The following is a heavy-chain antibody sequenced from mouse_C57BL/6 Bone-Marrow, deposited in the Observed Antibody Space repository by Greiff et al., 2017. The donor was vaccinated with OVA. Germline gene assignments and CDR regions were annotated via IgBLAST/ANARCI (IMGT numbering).Heavy chain of an antibody. Sequence: EVQGVESGGGLVQPGGSLKLSCAASGFTFSDYYMYWVRQTPEKRLEWVAYISNGGGSTYYPDTVKGRFTISRDNAKNTLYLQMSRLKSEDTAMYYCAREASGIYYYAMDYWGQGTSVTVSS. CDR2: ISNGGGST. D-gene: IGHD3-1*01. CDR1: GFTFSDYY. J-gene: IGHJ4*01. V-gene: IGHV5-12*01. CDR3: AREASGIYYYAMDY.